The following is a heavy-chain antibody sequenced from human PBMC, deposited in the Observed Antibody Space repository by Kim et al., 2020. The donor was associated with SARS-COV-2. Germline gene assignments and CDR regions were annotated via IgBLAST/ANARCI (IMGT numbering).Heavy chain of an antibody. CDR1: GFTFPPAW. Sequence: LSLSPPASGFTFPPAWMPWVRQAPRKGLEWVGLAKSKNDGGTTEYAAPVKGRFSISRDDSKKMLYLELNRLNTPHTAVYYCTTEPNWNPEDFWGQGTLVTVSS. CDR3: TTEPNWNPEDF. V-gene: IGHV3-15*01. D-gene: IGHD1-1*01. J-gene: IGHJ4*02. CDR2: AKSKNDGGTT.